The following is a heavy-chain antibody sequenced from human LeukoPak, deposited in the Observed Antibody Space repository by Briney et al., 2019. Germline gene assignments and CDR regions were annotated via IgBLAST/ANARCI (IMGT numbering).Heavy chain of an antibody. CDR2: IYYSGST. J-gene: IGHJ5*02. CDR1: GGSISSGGYY. CDR3: ARGLDTAMVTESWFDP. D-gene: IGHD5-18*01. V-gene: IGHV4-31*03. Sequence: PSVTLSLTCTVSGGSISSGGYYWSWIRQHPGKGLEWIGYIYYSGSTYYNPSLKSRVTISVDTSKNQFSLKLSSVTAADTAVYYCARGLDTAMVTESWFDPWGQGTLVTVSS.